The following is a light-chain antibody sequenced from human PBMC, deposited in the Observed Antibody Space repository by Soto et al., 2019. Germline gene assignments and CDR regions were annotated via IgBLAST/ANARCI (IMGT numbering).Light chain of an antibody. J-gene: IGKJ1*01. V-gene: IGKV3-15*01. CDR3: QQYNEWPSWT. CDR1: QSITSN. Sequence: EIVMTQSPATLSVSPGERATLSCRASQSITSNLAWYHQQPGQAPRLLIYAASTRATGIPARFSGSGSGTEFTLTISSLQSEDFAVYYCQQYNEWPSWTFGQGTKVDI. CDR2: AAS.